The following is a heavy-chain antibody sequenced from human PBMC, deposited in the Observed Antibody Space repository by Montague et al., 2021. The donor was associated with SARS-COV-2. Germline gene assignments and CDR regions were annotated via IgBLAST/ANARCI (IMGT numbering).Heavy chain of an antibody. CDR2: IYHSGST. CDR1: GGSVGSSHYY. CDR3: ARGLYNWNYEHWFDT. Sequence: ETLSLTCTVSGGSVGSSHYYWAWIRQPPGKGLEWIGTIYHSGSTYYNPSPRSRVTIDVDASTNQFSLKLHSVTAADTAVYFCARGLYNWNYEHWFDTWGQGTLVTVSS. J-gene: IGHJ5*02. V-gene: IGHV4-39*01. D-gene: IGHD1-7*01.